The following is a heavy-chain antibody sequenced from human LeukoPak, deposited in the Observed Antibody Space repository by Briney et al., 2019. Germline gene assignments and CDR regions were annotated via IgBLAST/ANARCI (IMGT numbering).Heavy chain of an antibody. V-gene: IGHV3-23*01. D-gene: IGHD3-22*01. CDR2: ISGSGGST. CDR3: AKDQVWIVVGSFDY. J-gene: IGHJ4*02. CDR1: GFTFSSYA. Sequence: GSLRLSCAASGFTFSSYAMSWVRQAPGKGLEWVSGISGSGGSTYYADSVKGRFTISRDNSKNTLYLQMTSLRAEDTAVYYCAKDQVWIVVGSFDYWGQGTLVTVSS.